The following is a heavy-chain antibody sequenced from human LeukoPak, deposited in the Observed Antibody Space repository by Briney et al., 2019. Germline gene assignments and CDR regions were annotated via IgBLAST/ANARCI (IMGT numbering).Heavy chain of an antibody. CDR1: GFTFSSYS. J-gene: IGHJ4*02. D-gene: IGHD3-22*01. CDR2: ISSSSSYI. Sequence: GGSLRLSCAASGFTFSSYSMNWVRQAPGKGLEWVSSISSSSSYIYYADSVKGRFTISRGNAKNSLYLQMNSLRAEDTAVYYCARDKLLYYDSSGRDYWGQGTLVTVSS. V-gene: IGHV3-21*01. CDR3: ARDKLLYYDSSGRDY.